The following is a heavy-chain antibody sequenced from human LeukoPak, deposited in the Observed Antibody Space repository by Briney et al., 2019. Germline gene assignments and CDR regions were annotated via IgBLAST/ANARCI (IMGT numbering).Heavy chain of an antibody. Sequence: SEALSLTCAVYGGFFSGNFWSWIRQPPGKGLEWIGEINHSGSTNYNPSLKSRVTMLVDTSKNQFSLKLSSVTAADTAVYYCARFYLGDDAFDIWVQGTMVTVSS. V-gene: IGHV4-34*01. CDR3: ARFYLGDDAFDI. D-gene: IGHD7-27*01. CDR2: INHSGST. J-gene: IGHJ3*02. CDR1: GGFFSGNF.